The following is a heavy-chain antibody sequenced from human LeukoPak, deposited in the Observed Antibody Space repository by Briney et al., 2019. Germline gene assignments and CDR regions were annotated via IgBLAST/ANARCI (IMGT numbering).Heavy chain of an antibody. V-gene: IGHV4-59*01. CDR3: ASHSATWYFQH. CDR1: GASISSNY. Sequence: SETLCSTCTVPGASISSNYWSWIRQPPGKGWEWSGYICYIGRINYKPSLKSRVTMSLNTSKNQFSLKLSSVTAADTAIYCWASHSATWYFQHWGQGTPVTVSS. J-gene: IGHJ1*01. CDR2: ICYIGRI. D-gene: IGHD6-13*01.